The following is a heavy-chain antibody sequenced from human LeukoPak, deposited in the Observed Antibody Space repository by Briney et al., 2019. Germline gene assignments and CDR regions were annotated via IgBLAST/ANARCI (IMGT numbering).Heavy chain of an antibody. CDR1: GGSFSGYY. V-gene: IGHV4-34*01. CDR3: ARGRLKGLDV. Sequence: PSETLSHTCAVYGGSFSGYYWSWIRQPPGKGLEWIGEINHSGSTNYNPSLKSRVTISVDTSKNQFSLKLSSVTAADTAVYYCARGRLKGLDVWGQGTTVTVSS. J-gene: IGHJ6*02. D-gene: IGHD2-21*01. CDR2: INHSGST.